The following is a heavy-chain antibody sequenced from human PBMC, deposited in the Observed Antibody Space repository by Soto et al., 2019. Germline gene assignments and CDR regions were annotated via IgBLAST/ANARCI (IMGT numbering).Heavy chain of an antibody. V-gene: IGHV3-21*01. CDR3: ARGGARVDTAMVYYYYYGMDV. Sequence: GGSLRLSCAASGFTFSSYSMNWVRQAPGKGLEWVSSISSSSSYIYYADSVKGRFTISRDNAKNSLYLQMNSLRAEDTAAYYCARGGARVDTAMVYYYYYGMDVWGQGTTVTVSS. J-gene: IGHJ6*02. CDR1: GFTFSSYS. D-gene: IGHD5-18*01. CDR2: ISSSSSYI.